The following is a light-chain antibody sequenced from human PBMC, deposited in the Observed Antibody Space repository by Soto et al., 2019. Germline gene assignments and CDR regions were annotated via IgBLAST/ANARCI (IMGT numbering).Light chain of an antibody. V-gene: IGKV3-15*01. J-gene: IGKJ4*01. CDR2: GAS. Sequence: EIVLTQSPATLSVSPGDRVTLSCRASQSVGSTLAWYQQKPGQPPRLLIRGASTRATGVPAWFGGSGSGTEFTLTIHSLQSEDFAVYFCQHYSNWLSFGGGTKVEI. CDR3: QHYSNWLS. CDR1: QSVGST.